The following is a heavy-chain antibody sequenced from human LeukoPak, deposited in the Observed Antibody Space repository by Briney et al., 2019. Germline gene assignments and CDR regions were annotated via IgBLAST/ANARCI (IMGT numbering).Heavy chain of an antibody. Sequence: GESLKISCKSSGYSFTNYWIVWVRQMPGKGLEWMGVIYPGDSDTRYSPSFQGQVTISADKSINTAYLQWSSLKASDSAMYYCARRLGGADVFDIWGQGTMVTVSS. D-gene: IGHD3-16*01. CDR2: IYPGDSDT. CDR1: GYSFTNYW. V-gene: IGHV5-51*01. CDR3: ARRLGGADVFDI. J-gene: IGHJ3*02.